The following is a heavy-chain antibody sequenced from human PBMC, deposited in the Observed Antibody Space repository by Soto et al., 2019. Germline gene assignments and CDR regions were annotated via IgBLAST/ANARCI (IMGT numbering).Heavy chain of an antibody. CDR2: IIPIFGTS. Sequence: QVQLVPSGDEVKKPGSSVTVSCKASGGTFISYAISWVRQAPGQGLERMGGIIPIFGTSNYAQKFQGRVTISADKSTSKAYMELSSLRSEDTSVYYGARDNGYSSCWYRYHDYWGQGTLVSVSS. D-gene: IGHD6-19*01. V-gene: IGHV1-69*06. CDR1: GGTFISYA. CDR3: ARDNGYSSCWYRYHDY. J-gene: IGHJ4*02.